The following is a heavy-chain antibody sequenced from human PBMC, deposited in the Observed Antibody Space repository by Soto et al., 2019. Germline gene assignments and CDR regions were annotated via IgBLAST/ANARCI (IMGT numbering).Heavy chain of an antibody. J-gene: IGHJ4*02. CDR3: ARDMESGSYIVQCYFDY. Sequence: GGSLRLSCAASGFTFSSCGMHWGRQAPGTGLEWVAVISYDGSNKYYADSVKGRFTISRDNSKNTLYLQMNSLRAEDTAVYYCARDMESGSYIVQCYFDYWGQAPLSAVSP. D-gene: IGHD1-26*01. CDR1: GFTFSSCG. V-gene: IGHV3-30*03. CDR2: ISYDGSNK.